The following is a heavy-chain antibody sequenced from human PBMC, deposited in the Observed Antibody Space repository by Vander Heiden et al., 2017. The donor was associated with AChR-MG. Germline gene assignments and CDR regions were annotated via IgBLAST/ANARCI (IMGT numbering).Heavy chain of an antibody. D-gene: IGHD7-27*01. V-gene: IGHV4-39*01. CDR3: ARPGVDFDL. CDR1: GDSISRSGYY. J-gene: IGHJ2*01. Sequence: QLQESGPGLVKPSETLSLTCTVSGDSISRSGYYWGWIRQPPGRTLEWIGSIYNSGSTYYNPSLKGRVTMSVDTSKNQISLRLTSVTAADTAMYYCARPGVDFDLWGRGTLVTVSS. CDR2: IYNSGST.